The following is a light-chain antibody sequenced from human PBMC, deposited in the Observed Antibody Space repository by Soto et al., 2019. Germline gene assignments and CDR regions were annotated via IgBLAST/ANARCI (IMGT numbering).Light chain of an antibody. V-gene: IGKV1-39*01. CDR2: AAS. CDR3: QHYNSYSEA. CDR1: QSISSY. Sequence: DIQMTQSPSSLSASVGDRVTITCLASQSISSYLNWYQQKPGKAPKLLIYAASSLQSGVPSRFSGSGSGTDFTLTISSLQPEDVATYYCQHYNSYSEAFGQGTKVDIK. J-gene: IGKJ1*01.